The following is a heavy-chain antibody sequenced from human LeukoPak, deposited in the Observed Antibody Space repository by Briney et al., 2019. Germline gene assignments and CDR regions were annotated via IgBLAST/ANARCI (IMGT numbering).Heavy chain of an antibody. Sequence: GGSLRLSCAPSGFTFSNYAMSWVPQAPGKGLEWVSTIRTSGDNTYYADSVKGRFTISRDNSKNTLYLQMISLRAEDTALYYCAKCVTGWPNWFDPWGQGTLVTVSS. CDR3: AKCVTGWPNWFDP. J-gene: IGHJ5*02. V-gene: IGHV3-23*01. D-gene: IGHD6-19*01. CDR2: IRTSGDNT. CDR1: GFTFSNYA.